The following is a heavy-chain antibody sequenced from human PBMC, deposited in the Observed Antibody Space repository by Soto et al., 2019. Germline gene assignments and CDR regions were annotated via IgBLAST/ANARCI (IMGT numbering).Heavy chain of an antibody. Sequence: QVQLVGSGGGVVQPRRSLRISCAASGFTFSSYGMHWVRQAPGKGLEWVAVIWYDGSNKYYADSVKGRFTISRDNSKNTLYLQMNSLRAEDTAVYYCARDRTVDAAMAFIFDYWGQGTLVTVSS. CDR2: IWYDGSNK. J-gene: IGHJ4*02. CDR3: ARDRTVDAAMAFIFDY. D-gene: IGHD5-18*01. V-gene: IGHV3-33*01. CDR1: GFTFSSYG.